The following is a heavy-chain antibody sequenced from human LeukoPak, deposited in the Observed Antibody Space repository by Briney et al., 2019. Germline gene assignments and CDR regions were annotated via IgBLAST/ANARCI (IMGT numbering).Heavy chain of an antibody. Sequence: GGSLRLSCAASGFTFSSYSMNWLRQAPGQGLEWFSSISSSSTYIYHADSVKGRFTISTDNAKNSLYLQMNSLRSEDTAVYYCARDQVDSSGWFFYYYYYMDVWGKGTTVTVSS. V-gene: IGHV3-21*04. J-gene: IGHJ6*03. D-gene: IGHD6-19*01. CDR3: ARDQVDSSGWFFYYYYYMDV. CDR2: ISSSSTYI. CDR1: GFTFSSYS.